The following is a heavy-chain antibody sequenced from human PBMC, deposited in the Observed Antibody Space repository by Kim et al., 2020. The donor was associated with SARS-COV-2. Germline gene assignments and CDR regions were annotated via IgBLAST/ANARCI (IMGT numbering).Heavy chain of an antibody. J-gene: IGHJ4*02. CDR2: ISYDGSNK. CDR1: GFTFSSYG. Sequence: GGSLRLSCAASGFTFSSYGMHWVRQAPGKGLEWVAVISYDGSNKYYADSVKGRFTISRDNSKNTLYLQMNSLRAEDTAVYYCAKDSRGGDRRVKIDYWGQGTLVTVSS. V-gene: IGHV3-30*18. D-gene: IGHD2-21*02. CDR3: AKDSRGGDRRVKIDY.